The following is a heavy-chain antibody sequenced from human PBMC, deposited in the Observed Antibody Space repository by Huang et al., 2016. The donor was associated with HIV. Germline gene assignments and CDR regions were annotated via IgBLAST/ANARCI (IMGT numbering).Heavy chain of an antibody. CDR3: ARQGVGDFVVEPTGLGAFDI. CDR2: IDPGDSDT. D-gene: IGHD2-2*01. J-gene: IGHJ3*02. CDR1: GYTFNGYW. V-gene: IGHV5-51*01. Sequence: EVQLVQSGAVVKKPGESLKISCKGSGYTFNGYWIGWVRQMPWNGMEWMGIIDPGDSDTTYSPSFQGQVTISADKSISTAYLEWSGLKASDTAMYYCARQGVGDFVVEPTGLGAFDIWGQGTMVTVSS.